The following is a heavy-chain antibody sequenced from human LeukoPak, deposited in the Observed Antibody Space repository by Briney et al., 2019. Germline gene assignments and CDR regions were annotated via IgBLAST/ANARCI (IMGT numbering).Heavy chain of an antibody. CDR2: ISSGSGTR. Sequence: PGGSLRLSCEVSGFTFSSHSMNWVRQAPGKGLEWVSYISSGSGTRYYADSVKGRFTIARDDAKNSLYLQMSSLRDEDTAVYYCAREAIKDYWGQGTLVTVSS. V-gene: IGHV3-48*02. CDR1: GFTFSSHS. CDR3: AREAIKDY. J-gene: IGHJ4*02.